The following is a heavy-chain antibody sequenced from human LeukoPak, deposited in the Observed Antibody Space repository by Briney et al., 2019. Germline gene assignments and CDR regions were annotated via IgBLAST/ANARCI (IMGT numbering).Heavy chain of an antibody. V-gene: IGHV3-21*01. CDR2: ISSSSSYI. J-gene: IGHJ4*02. CDR3: ARGVPYYDFWSGYSDY. CDR1: GFTFSSYS. D-gene: IGHD3-3*01. Sequence: PGGSLRLSCAASGFTFSSYSMNWVRQAPGKGLEWVSSISSSSSYIYYADSVKGRFTISRDNAKNSLYLQMNSLRAEDTAVYYCARGVPYYDFWSGYSDYWGQGTLVTVSS.